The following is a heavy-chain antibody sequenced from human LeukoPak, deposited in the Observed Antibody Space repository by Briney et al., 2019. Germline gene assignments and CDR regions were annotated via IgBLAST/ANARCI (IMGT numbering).Heavy chain of an antibody. CDR1: GYTFTNYA. D-gene: IGHD3-16*02. Sequence: GASVKVSCKASGYTFTNYAMNWVRQAPGQGLEWMGWINTNAGNPTYAQGFTGRFVFSLDTSVNTAYLQISSLKAEDTAVYYCARASQPLGGLSFPDYWGQGTLVTVSS. V-gene: IGHV7-4-1*02. CDR2: INTNAGNP. J-gene: IGHJ4*02. CDR3: ARASQPLGGLSFPDY.